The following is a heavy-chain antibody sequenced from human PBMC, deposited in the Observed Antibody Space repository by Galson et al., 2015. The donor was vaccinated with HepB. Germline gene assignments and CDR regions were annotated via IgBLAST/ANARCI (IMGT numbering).Heavy chain of an antibody. D-gene: IGHD3/OR15-3a*01. Sequence: PALVKPTQTLTLTCTFSGFSLSTSGVGVGWIRQPPGKALEWLALIYWDDDKRYSPSLKSRLTITKDTSKNQVVLTMTNMDPVDTATYYCAHSRGTLDSDAFDIWGQGTMVTVSS. V-gene: IGHV2-5*02. CDR1: GFSLSTSGVG. J-gene: IGHJ3*02. CDR3: AHSRGTLDSDAFDI. CDR2: IYWDDDK.